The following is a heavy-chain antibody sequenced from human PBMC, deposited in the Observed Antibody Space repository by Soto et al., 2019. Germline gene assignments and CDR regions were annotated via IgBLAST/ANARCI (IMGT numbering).Heavy chain of an antibody. CDR3: ARGCISTSCYAGSNWYFDL. CDR2: ISYDGSNK. J-gene: IGHJ2*01. D-gene: IGHD2-2*01. Sequence: QVQLVESGGGVVQPGRSLRLSCAASGFTFSSYAIHWVRQAPGKGLEWVAVISYDGSNKYYADSVKGRFTISRDNSKNTLYLQMNSLRAEDTAVYYCARGCISTSCYAGSNWYFDLWGRGTLVTVSS. V-gene: IGHV3-30-3*01. CDR1: GFTFSSYA.